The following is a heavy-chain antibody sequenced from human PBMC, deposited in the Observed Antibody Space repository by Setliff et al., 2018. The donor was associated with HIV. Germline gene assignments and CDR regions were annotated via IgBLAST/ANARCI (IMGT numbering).Heavy chain of an antibody. CDR3: ATGIAVAGSFDY. J-gene: IGHJ4*02. V-gene: IGHV1-24*01. CDR1: GYTLTELS. CDR2: FDPEDGET. Sequence: ASVKVSCKVSGYTLTELSMHWVRQAPGKGLEWMGGFDPEDGETIYAQKFQGRVTMTEDTSTDTAYMELSSLRSEDTAVYYCATGIAVAGSFDYWGQGTLVTVTS. D-gene: IGHD6-19*01.